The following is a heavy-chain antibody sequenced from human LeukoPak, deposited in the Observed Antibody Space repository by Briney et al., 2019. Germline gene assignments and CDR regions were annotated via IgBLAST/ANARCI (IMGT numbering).Heavy chain of an antibody. V-gene: IGHV4-59*01. CDR2: IYYSGST. CDR1: GGSISSYY. J-gene: IGHJ3*02. CDR3: ARVAHYGNAFDI. D-gene: IGHD3-10*01. Sequence: PSETLSLTCTVSGGSISSYYWSWIRQPPGKGLEWIGYIYYSGSTNYNPSLKSRVTISVDTSKNQFSLKLSSVTAADTAVYYCARVAHYGNAFDIWGRGTMVTVSS.